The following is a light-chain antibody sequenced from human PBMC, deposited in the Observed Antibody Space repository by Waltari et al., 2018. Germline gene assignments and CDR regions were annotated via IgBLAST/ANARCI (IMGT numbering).Light chain of an antibody. V-gene: IGLV2-14*01. CDR3: SSYTSSSTLV. CDR1: SSDVGGYNY. CDR2: DVS. J-gene: IGLJ3*02. Sequence: QSALTQPASVSGSRGQSITISCTGTSSDVGGYNYVSWYQQHPGKAPKLIIYDVSKRPSGVSNRFSGSKSGNTPSLTISGLQAEDEADYYCSSYTSSSTLVFGGGTKLTVL.